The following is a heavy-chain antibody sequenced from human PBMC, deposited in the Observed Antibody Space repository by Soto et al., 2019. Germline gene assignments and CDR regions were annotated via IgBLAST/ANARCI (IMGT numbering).Heavy chain of an antibody. CDR2: IAYDGRNK. V-gene: IGHV3-30*04. J-gene: IGHJ4*02. Sequence: QVQLVESGGGVVQPGRSLRLSCAASGFTFSSYAMHWVRQAPGKGLEWVAVIAYDGRNKYYADSVKGRFTISRDNSKNALYLRMNSLRIEDTAVDYCARELERVFDYWGQGTLVTVSS. D-gene: IGHD1-1*01. CDR1: GFTFSSYA. CDR3: ARELERVFDY.